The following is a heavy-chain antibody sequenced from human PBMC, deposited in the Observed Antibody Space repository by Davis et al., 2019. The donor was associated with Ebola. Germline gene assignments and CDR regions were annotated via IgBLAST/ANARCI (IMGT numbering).Heavy chain of an antibody. D-gene: IGHD3-3*01. V-gene: IGHV4-61*01. Sequence: SETLSPTCTVSGGSVSSGSYYWSWIRQPPGKGLECIGYIYYSGSTNYNPSLKSRVTISVDTSKNQFSLKLSSVTAADTAVYYCARGLRFLEWFRRRKNDAFDIWGQGTMVTVSS. J-gene: IGHJ3*02. CDR1: GGSVSSGSYY. CDR3: ARGLRFLEWFRRRKNDAFDI. CDR2: IYYSGST.